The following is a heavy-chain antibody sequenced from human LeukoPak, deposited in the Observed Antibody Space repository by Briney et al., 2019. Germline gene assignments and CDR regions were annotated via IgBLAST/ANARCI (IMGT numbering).Heavy chain of an antibody. CDR1: GGSISSYY. CDR2: IYTSGST. V-gene: IGHV4-4*07. J-gene: IGHJ5*02. CDR3: AREPTMTTYLSWFDP. Sequence: PSETLSLTCTVSGGSISSYYWSWIWQPAGKGLEWIGRIYTSGSTNYNPSLKSRVTMSVDTSKNQFSLKLSSVTAADTAVYYCAREPTMTTYLSWFDPWGQGTLVTVSS. D-gene: IGHD4-17*01.